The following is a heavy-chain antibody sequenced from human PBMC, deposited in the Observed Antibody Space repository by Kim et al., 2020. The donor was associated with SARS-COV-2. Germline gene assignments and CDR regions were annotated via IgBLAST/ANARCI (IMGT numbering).Heavy chain of an antibody. J-gene: IGHJ6*02. CDR3: AKDREYGYGSGDGMDV. V-gene: IGHV3-30*18. CDR2: ISYDGSNK. D-gene: IGHD3-10*01. CDR1: GFTFSSYG. Sequence: GGSLRLSCAASGFTFSSYGMHWVRQAPGKGLEWVAVISYDGSNKYYADSVKGRFTISRDNSKNTLYLQMNSLRAEDTAVYYCAKDREYGYGSGDGMDVWGQGTTVTVSS.